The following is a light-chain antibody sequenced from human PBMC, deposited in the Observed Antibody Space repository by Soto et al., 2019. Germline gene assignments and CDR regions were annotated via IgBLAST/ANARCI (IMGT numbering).Light chain of an antibody. CDR3: QHYNSYSEA. CDR2: GAS. V-gene: IGKV3-20*01. J-gene: IGKJ1*01. CDR1: QSVSNNY. Sequence: EVLLTQSHGTLSLSPGERATLSCRASQSVSNNYLAWYQQKPGQAPGLLIYGASNRATGIPDRFSGSGSGTDFTLTISSLQPDDFATYYCQHYNSYSEAFGQGTKVDIK.